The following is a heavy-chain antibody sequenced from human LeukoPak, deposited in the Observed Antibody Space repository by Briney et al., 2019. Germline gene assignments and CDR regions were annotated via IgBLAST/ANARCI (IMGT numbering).Heavy chain of an antibody. V-gene: IGHV3-9*01. CDR1: GFTFDDYA. CDR2: ISWNSGSI. J-gene: IGHJ4*02. CDR3: AKDSIAAALDY. D-gene: IGHD6-13*01. Sequence: GRSLRLSCAVSGFTFDDYAMHWVRQAPGKGLEWVSGISWNSGSIGYADSVKGRFTISRDNAKNSLYLQMNSLRAEDTALYYCAKDSIAAALDYWGQGTLVTVSS.